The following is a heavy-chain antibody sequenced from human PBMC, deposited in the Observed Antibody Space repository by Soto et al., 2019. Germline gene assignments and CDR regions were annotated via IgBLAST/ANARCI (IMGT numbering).Heavy chain of an antibody. V-gene: IGHV4-59*01. CDR1: GGFISNYY. CDR2: IYYSGTT. J-gene: IGHJ6*02. CDR3: TRAEYNGYGTDYYGMDV. Sequence: SETLSLTCTVSGGFISNYYWSRVRPSPGKGLEWIGYIYYSGTTNYNPSLKSRVTILLDMSKSHFPLKLSFATAADTAVYYCTRAEYNGYGTDYYGMDVWGQGTTVTVSS. D-gene: IGHD5-12*01.